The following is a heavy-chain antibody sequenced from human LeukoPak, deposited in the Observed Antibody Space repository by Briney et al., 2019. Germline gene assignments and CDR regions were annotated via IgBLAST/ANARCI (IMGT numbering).Heavy chain of an antibody. Sequence: SETLSLTRTVSGGSISIYYWSWIRQPPGKGLEWIGYIYYSGSTNYNPSLKSRVTISVDTSKNQFSLKLGSVTAADTAVYYCARTRNWFDPWGQGTLVTVSS. J-gene: IGHJ5*02. CDR2: IYYSGST. D-gene: IGHD2-15*01. CDR3: ARTRNWFDP. CDR1: GGSISIYY. V-gene: IGHV4-59*08.